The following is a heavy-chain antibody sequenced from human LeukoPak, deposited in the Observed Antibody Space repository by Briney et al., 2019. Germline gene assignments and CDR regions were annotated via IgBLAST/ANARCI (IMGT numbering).Heavy chain of an antibody. D-gene: IGHD3-10*01. Sequence: GGSHRLSCAASGFSFSDAWMSWVRQIPGKGLEWVGRIESKTDGGTTDYAAPVKGRFTISRDDSTITLYLQMNSLKSEDTAVYYCTTYGSGRKFDYWGQGILVTVSS. V-gene: IGHV3-15*04. CDR2: IESKTDGGTT. J-gene: IGHJ4*02. CDR1: GFSFSDAW. CDR3: TTYGSGRKFDY.